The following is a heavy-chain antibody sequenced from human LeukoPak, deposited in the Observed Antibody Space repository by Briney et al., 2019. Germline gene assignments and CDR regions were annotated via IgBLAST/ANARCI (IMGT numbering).Heavy chain of an antibody. CDR1: GYTFTGYY. CDR3: ARDLNSGYDLNYYYGMDV. Sequence: ASVKVSCKASGYTFTGYYMHWVRQAPGQGLEWMGWINPNSGGTNYAQKFQGRVTMTRDTSISTAYMELSRLRSDDTAVYYCARDLNSGYDLNYYYGMDVWGQGTTVTVSS. CDR2: INPNSGGT. D-gene: IGHD5-12*01. V-gene: IGHV1-2*02. J-gene: IGHJ6*02.